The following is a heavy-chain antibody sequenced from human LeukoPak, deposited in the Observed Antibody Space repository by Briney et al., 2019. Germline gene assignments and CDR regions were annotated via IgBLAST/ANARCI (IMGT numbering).Heavy chain of an antibody. J-gene: IGHJ3*02. CDR3: ARGGSYLSAFDI. CDR2: IYSGGST. CDR1: GFTFSIYA. V-gene: IGHV3-53*01. D-gene: IGHD3-10*01. Sequence: GGSLRLSCAASGFTFSIYAMSWVRQAPGKGQEWVSIIYSGGSTFYADSVKGRFTISRDNSKNTLYLQMNSLRAEDTAVYYCARGGSYLSAFDIWGQGTMVTVSS.